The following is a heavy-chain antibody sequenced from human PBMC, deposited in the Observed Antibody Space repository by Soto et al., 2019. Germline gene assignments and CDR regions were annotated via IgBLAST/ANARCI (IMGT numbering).Heavy chain of an antibody. CDR2: IYYSGST. Sequence: SETLSLTCTVSGGSISSGDYYWSWIRQPPGKGLEWIGYIYYSGSTYYNPSLKSRVTISVDTSKNQFSLKLSSVTAADTAVYYCARDDSTVTTLYYRGQRTLVTVSS. CDR3: ARDDSTVTTLYY. J-gene: IGHJ4*02. D-gene: IGHD4-17*01. V-gene: IGHV4-30-4*01. CDR1: GGSISSGDYY.